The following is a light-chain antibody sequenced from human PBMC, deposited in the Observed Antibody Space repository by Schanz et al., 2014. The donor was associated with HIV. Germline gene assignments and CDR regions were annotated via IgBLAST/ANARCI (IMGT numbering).Light chain of an antibody. CDR2: GAS. Sequence: IVLTQSPVTLSLSPGERATLSCRASQDVSGYLAWYQHKVGQPPRLLIYGASSRATGIPDRFSGSGSGTDFTLTINRLEPEDFAVYYCQQYGSSPRITFGPGTKVDIK. V-gene: IGKV3-20*01. CDR3: QQYGSSPRIT. J-gene: IGKJ3*01. CDR1: QDVSGY.